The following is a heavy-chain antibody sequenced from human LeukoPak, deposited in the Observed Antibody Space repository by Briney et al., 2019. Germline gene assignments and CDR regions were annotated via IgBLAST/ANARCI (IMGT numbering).Heavy chain of an antibody. D-gene: IGHD6-13*01. CDR1: GGSISSYY. Sequence: SETLSLTCTVSGGSISSYYWSWIRQPPGKGLGWIGYIYYSGSTNYNPSLKSRVTISVDTSKSRFSLRLSSVTAADTAVYYCARDKYSSSWYGYFDPWGQGTLVTVSS. CDR3: ARDKYSSSWYGYFDP. J-gene: IGHJ5*02. V-gene: IGHV4-59*01. CDR2: IYYSGST.